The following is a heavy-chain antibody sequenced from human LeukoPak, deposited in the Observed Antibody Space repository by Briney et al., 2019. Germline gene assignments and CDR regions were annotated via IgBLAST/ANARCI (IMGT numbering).Heavy chain of an antibody. V-gene: IGHV3-30*02. CDR3: AISSGWYEPFDY. CDR1: GFTFSSYG. CDR2: IRYDGSNK. D-gene: IGHD6-19*01. J-gene: IGHJ4*02. Sequence: GGSLGLSCAASGFTFSSYGMHWVRQAPGKGLEWVAFIRYDGSNKYYADSVKGRFTISRDNSKNTLYLQMNSLRAEDTAVYYCAISSGWYEPFDYWGQGTLVTVCS.